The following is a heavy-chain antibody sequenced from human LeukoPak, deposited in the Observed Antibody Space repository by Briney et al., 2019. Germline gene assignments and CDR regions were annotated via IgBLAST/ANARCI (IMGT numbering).Heavy chain of an antibody. CDR1: GFTFSSYA. CDR3: AKDLSYYDSSGYYRYRPHDY. Sequence: PGGSLRLSCPASGFTFSSYAMSWVRQAPGEGVEWVSAISGSGGSTYYADSVKGRFTISRDNSKNTLYLQMNSMRAEDTAVYYCAKDLSYYDSSGYYRYRPHDYWGQGTLVTVSS. CDR2: ISGSGGST. V-gene: IGHV3-23*01. D-gene: IGHD3-22*01. J-gene: IGHJ4*02.